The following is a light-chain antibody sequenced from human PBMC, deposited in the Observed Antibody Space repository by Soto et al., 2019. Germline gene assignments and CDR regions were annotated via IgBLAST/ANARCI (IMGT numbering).Light chain of an antibody. CDR3: AAWDDSLSGVV. J-gene: IGLJ2*01. CDR2: RNN. CDR1: SSNIGRNA. V-gene: IGLV1-47*01. Sequence: QSVLTQPPSASGAPGQRVTISCSGSSSNIGRNAVNWYRQLPGTAPRLLIYRNNQRPSGVPDRFSGSKSGTSASLAISGLRSEDEADYYCAAWDDSLSGVVFGGGTKLTVL.